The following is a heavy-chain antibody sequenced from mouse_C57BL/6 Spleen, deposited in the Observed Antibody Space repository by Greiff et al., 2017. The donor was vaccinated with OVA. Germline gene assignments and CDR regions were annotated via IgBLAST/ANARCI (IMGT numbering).Heavy chain of an antibody. CDR1: GYTFTSYW. D-gene: IGHD1-1*01. Sequence: QVQLQQPGAELVKPGASVKLSCKASGYTFTSYWMQWVKQRPGPGLEWIGEIDPSDSYTNYNQKFKGKATLTVDTSSSTAYMQLSSLTSEDSAVYYCARVYYGSSYRYFDVWGTGTTVTVSS. J-gene: IGHJ1*03. CDR2: IDPSDSYT. CDR3: ARVYYGSSYRYFDV. V-gene: IGHV1-50*01.